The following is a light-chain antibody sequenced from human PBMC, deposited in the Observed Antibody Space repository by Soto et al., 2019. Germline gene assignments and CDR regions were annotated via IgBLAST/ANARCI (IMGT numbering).Light chain of an antibody. CDR1: QGISSY. CDR2: AAS. Sequence: AIQITQSHSSLSASVGARVTITCRDSQGISSYLAWSQQKPGKAPKLLSYAASTLQSGVPSRFSGSGSGTDFTLTISCLQSEDFATYYCQQYYSYPPTFGQGAKVDIK. J-gene: IGKJ1*01. CDR3: QQYYSYPPT. V-gene: IGKV1-8*01.